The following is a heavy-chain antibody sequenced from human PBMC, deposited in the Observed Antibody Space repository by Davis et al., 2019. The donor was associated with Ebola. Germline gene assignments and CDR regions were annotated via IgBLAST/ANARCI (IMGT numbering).Heavy chain of an antibody. D-gene: IGHD2-2*01. CDR1: GFTFSSYS. V-gene: IGHV3-30*18. Sequence: GESLKISCAASGFTFSSYSMNWVRQAPGKGLQWVAVISYDGNNQNYADSVKGRFTISRDNSKNTLHLQMNSLTSEDTAVYYCAKKGREYCSSSSCPPDALDVWGPGTVVTVSS. J-gene: IGHJ3*01. CDR3: AKKGREYCSSSSCPPDALDV. CDR2: ISYDGNNQ.